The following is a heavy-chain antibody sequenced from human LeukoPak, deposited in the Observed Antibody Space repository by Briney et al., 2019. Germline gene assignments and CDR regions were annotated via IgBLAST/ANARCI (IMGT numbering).Heavy chain of an antibody. CDR1: GGTFSSYA. V-gene: IGHV1-69*05. D-gene: IGHD6-13*01. CDR3: ARGPYSSPRLFDY. CDR2: IIPIFGTA. Sequence: SSVKVSCKASGGTFSSYAISWVRQAPGQGLEWMGRIIPIFGTANYAQKFQGRVTITTDESTSTAYMELSSLRSEDTAVYYCARGPYSSPRLFDYWGQGTLVTVSS. J-gene: IGHJ4*02.